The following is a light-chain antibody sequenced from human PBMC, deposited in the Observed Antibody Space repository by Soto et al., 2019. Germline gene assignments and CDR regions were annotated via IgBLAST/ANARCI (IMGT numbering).Light chain of an antibody. Sequence: QAVVTQPPSVSGAPGQRVTISCTGSSSNIGAGYDVHWYQQLPGTAPKLLIYGNSNRPSGVPDRFSGSKSGTSASLAITGLQAEDEADYSCQSYDSSLCGWVFGGGTKLPVL. CDR1: SSNIGAGYD. J-gene: IGLJ3*02. CDR3: QSYDSSLCGWV. CDR2: GNS. V-gene: IGLV1-40*01.